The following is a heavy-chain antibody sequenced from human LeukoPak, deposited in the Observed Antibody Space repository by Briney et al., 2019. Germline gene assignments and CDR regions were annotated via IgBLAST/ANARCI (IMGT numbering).Heavy chain of an antibody. CDR1: GYTFPTYG. J-gene: IGHJ3*02. V-gene: IGHV1-18*01. D-gene: IGHD3-10*01. CDR2: ISPYNGNT. Sequence: ASVTVSFKASGYTFPTYGISWVRQAPGQGLEWMGWISPYNGNTNYAQKFQGRVTLTTDSSTTTAYMELRRLRSDDTAVYYCARSRFGAFDIWGQGTMVTVSS. CDR3: ARSRFGAFDI.